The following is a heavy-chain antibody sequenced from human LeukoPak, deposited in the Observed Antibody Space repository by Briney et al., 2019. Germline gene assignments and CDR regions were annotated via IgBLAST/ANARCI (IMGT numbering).Heavy chain of an antibody. Sequence: GGSLRLSCAVSGFTVSNDYMSCVRQAPGKGLEWVSVIYGGGSTYYADSVRGRFTISRDNSENTLYLQMDSLRAEDTAVYYCTRLLPSSHHFFDSWGQGTLVTVSS. J-gene: IGHJ4*02. D-gene: IGHD6-6*01. CDR3: TRLLPSSHHFFDS. V-gene: IGHV3-53*01. CDR1: GFTVSNDY. CDR2: IYGGGST.